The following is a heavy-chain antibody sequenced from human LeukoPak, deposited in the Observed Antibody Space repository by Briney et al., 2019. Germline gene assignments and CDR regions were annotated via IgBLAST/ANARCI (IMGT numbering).Heavy chain of an antibody. CDR1: GFNFDDYA. Sequence: GGSLRLSCAVSGFNFDDYAIHWVRHGPGRGLEWVGCMSANGGFISYGDSVEARFTISRDNPRNAVFLQMNFLRAENVAMYFCTKEVQRWNSYLRRPSYDLDIWGHGKMVSLSS. CDR2: MSANGGFI. D-gene: IGHD3-16*01. J-gene: IGHJ3*02. V-gene: IGHV3-9*03. CDR3: TKEVQRWNSYLRRPSYDLDI.